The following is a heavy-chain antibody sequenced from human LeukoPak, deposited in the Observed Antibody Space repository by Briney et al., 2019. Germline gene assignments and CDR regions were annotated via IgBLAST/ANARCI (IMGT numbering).Heavy chain of an antibody. D-gene: IGHD6-19*01. CDR1: GGTFSSYA. V-gene: IGHV1-46*01. CDR3: ARDAPSAVAGYDAFDI. CDR2: INPSGGST. J-gene: IGHJ3*02. Sequence: ASVKVSCKASGGTFSSYAISWVRPAPGQGLEWMGIINPSGGSTSYAQKFQGRVTMTRDTSTSTVYMELNSLRSEDTAVYYCARDAPSAVAGYDAFDIWRQGTMVTVSS.